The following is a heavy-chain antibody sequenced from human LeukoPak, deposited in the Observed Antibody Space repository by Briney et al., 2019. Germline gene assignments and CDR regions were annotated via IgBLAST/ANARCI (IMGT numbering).Heavy chain of an antibody. CDR2: ISGSGGST. D-gene: IGHD3-3*01. J-gene: IGHJ4*02. CDR1: GFTFSSYA. Sequence: GGSLRLSCAASGFTFSSYAMSWVRQAPGKGLEWVSAISGSGGSTYYADSVKGRFTISRDNSKNTLYLQMNSLRAEDTAVYYCAKVLGKEVTIFGVVIMGAFDYWGQGTLVTVSS. CDR3: AKVLGKEVTIFGVVIMGAFDY. V-gene: IGHV3-23*01.